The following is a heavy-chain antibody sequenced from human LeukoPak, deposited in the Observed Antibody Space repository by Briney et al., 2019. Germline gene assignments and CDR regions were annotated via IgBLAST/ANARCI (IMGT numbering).Heavy chain of an antibody. J-gene: IGHJ6*03. CDR3: ATRRATTWDYYMDV. CDR1: GFTFDDYG. V-gene: IGHV3-20*04. CDR2: INWNGGST. Sequence: GGSLRLSCAASGFTFDDYGMSWVRQAPGKGLEWVSGINWNGGSTGYADSVKGRFTISRDNAKNSLYLQMNSLRAEDTAVYYCATRRATTWDYYMDVWGKGTTVTVSS. D-gene: IGHD1-26*01.